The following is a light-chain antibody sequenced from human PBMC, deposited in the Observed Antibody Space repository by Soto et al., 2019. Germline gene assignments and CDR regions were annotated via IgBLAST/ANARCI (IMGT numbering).Light chain of an antibody. J-gene: IGKJ4*01. CDR3: QQYNSYSQLT. CDR2: DTF. CDR1: QSISSW. V-gene: IGKV1-5*01. Sequence: DRQMAQSPSSLSASVGYRVSITCRASQSISSWLAWYQQKPGKAPKLLMFDTFSLESGVPSRFSGSRSGTEFTLTISSLQPDDYATYSCQQYNSYSQLTFSGATKVDIK.